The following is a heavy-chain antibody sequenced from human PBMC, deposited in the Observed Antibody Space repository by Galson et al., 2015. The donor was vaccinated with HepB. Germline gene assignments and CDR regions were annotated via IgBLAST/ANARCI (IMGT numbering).Heavy chain of an antibody. CDR1: GYSFTSYW. CDR3: ARPRYIGSGYRYFDY. V-gene: IGHV5-51*01. D-gene: IGHD2-15*01. CDR2: ISPGGSHT. Sequence: QSGAEVKKPGESLKISCKGSGYSFTSYWIGWARQMPGKGLECMGVISPGGSHTFYSPSFQGQVTISADKSISTAYLHWSSLKASDTAMYYCARPRYIGSGYRYFDYWARGTWSPSPQ. J-gene: IGHJ4*03.